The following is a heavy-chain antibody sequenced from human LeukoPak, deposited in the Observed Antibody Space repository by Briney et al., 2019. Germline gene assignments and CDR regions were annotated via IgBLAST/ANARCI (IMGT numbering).Heavy chain of an antibody. V-gene: IGHV3-23*01. D-gene: IGHD6-6*01. CDR2: ISGSGGST. CDR1: GFTFSSYS. Sequence: GGSLRLSCAASGFTFSSYSMSWVRQAPGKGLEWVSAISGSGGSTYYADSVKGRFTISRDNSKNTLYLQMNSLRAEDTAVYYCAKGVGPYSSSFLDYWGQGTLVTVSS. CDR3: AKGVGPYSSSFLDY. J-gene: IGHJ4*02.